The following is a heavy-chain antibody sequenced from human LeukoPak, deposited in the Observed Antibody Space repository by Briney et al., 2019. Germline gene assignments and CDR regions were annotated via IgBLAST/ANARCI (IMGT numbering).Heavy chain of an antibody. CDR1: GFTFSSYS. D-gene: IGHD3-10*01. CDR3: ARPVMVRGVIISYYFDY. CDR2: ISSSSSYI. J-gene: IGHJ4*02. V-gene: IGHV3-21*04. Sequence: PGGSLRLSCAASGFTFSSYSMNWVRQAPGKGLEWVSSISSSSSYIYYADSVKGRFTISRDNAKNSLYLQMNSLRAEDTAVYYCARPVMVRGVIISYYFDYWGQGTLVTVSS.